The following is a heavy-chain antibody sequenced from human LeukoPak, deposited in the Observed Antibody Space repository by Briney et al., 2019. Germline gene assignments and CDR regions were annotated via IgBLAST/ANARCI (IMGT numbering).Heavy chain of an antibody. CDR3: ARDSYDSSGYPTKYFDY. Sequence: ASVKVSCKASGYTFTSYYMHWVRRAPGQGLEWMGIINPSGGSTSYAQKFQGRVTMTRDTSTSTVYMELSSLRSEDTAVYYCARDSYDSSGYPTKYFDYWGQGTLVTVSS. V-gene: IGHV1-46*01. D-gene: IGHD3-22*01. CDR2: INPSGGST. J-gene: IGHJ4*02. CDR1: GYTFTSYY.